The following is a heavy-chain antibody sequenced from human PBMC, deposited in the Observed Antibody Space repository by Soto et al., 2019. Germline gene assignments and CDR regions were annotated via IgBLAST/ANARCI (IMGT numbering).Heavy chain of an antibody. CDR1: GFTFEDYA. CDR2: ISWNSGSI. CDR3: AKDLLFEYSSSYLFDY. V-gene: IGHV3-9*01. D-gene: IGHD6-6*01. J-gene: IGHJ4*02. Sequence: LRLSCAASGFTFEDYAMHWVRQAPGKGLEWVSGISWNSGSIGYADSVKGRFTISRDNAKNSLYLQMNSLRAEDTALYYCAKDLLFEYSSSYLFDYWGQGTLVTVSS.